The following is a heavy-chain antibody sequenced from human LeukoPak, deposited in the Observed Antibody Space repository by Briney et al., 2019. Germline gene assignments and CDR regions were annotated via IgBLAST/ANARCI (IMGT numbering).Heavy chain of an antibody. D-gene: IGHD1-26*01. CDR3: ARRNGGATSLIDY. V-gene: IGHV4-59*01. J-gene: IGHJ4*01. CDR1: GGSISTFH. Sequence: SETLSLTCTVSGGSISTFHWSWIRQPPGKGLEWVGYVYDNGITNYNPSLKSRVSISVDTSRNQFSLKLSSVTAADTAVYYCARRNGGATSLIDYWGQGTLVTVSS. CDR2: VYDNGIT.